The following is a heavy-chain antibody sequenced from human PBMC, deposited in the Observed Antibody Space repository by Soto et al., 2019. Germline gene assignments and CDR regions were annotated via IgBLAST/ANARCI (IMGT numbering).Heavy chain of an antibody. CDR2: IIPIFGTA. CDR3: ARYYDFWSGYNYYGMDV. Sequence: QVQLVQSGAEVKKPWSSVKVSCKASGGTFSSYAISWVRQAAGQGLEWMGGIIPIFGTANYAQKFQGRVTITADKSTSTAYMELSSLRSEDTAVYYCARYYDFWSGYNYYGMDVWGQGTTVTVSS. D-gene: IGHD3-3*01. J-gene: IGHJ6*02. V-gene: IGHV1-69*06. CDR1: GGTFSSYA.